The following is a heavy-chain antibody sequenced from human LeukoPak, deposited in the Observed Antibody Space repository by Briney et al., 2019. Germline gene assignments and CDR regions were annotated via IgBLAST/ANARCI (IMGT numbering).Heavy chain of an antibody. J-gene: IGHJ4*02. CDR3: AGGKWEPL. CDR2: INHSGST. V-gene: IGHV4-38-2*02. D-gene: IGHD1-26*01. Sequence: SETLSLTCTVSGYSISSGYYWSWIRQPPGQGLEWIGEINHSGSTNYNPSLKSRVTISVDTSKNQFSLKLSSVTAADTAVYYCAGGKWEPLWGQGTLVTVSS. CDR1: GYSISSGYY.